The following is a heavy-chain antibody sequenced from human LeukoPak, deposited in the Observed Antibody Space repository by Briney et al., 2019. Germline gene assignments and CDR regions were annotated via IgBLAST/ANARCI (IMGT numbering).Heavy chain of an antibody. D-gene: IGHD4-11*01. CDR3: ATYSNGHVIDY. Sequence: ASETLSLTCTVSGGSISSYYWSWIRQPPGKGLEWIGYIYYSGSTNYNPSLKSRVTISVDTSKNQFSLKLSSVTAADTAVYYCATYSNGHVIDYWGQGTLVTVSS. CDR2: IYYSGST. J-gene: IGHJ4*02. V-gene: IGHV4-59*01. CDR1: GGSISSYY.